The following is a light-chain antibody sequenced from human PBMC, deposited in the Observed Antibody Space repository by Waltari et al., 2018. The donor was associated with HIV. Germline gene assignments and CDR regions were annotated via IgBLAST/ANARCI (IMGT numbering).Light chain of an antibody. CDR1: QSVTSSN. Sequence: EIVLTQSPGTLSLSPGARATLSCRASQSVTSSNLVWYQQKVGQAPRLLMYGTSNRATGTPERFSGSGSATDFTLTITGLEPEDFAVYYCQQYDNSPYNFGQGTKVEIK. CDR3: QQYDNSPYN. V-gene: IGKV3-20*01. CDR2: GTS. J-gene: IGKJ2*01.